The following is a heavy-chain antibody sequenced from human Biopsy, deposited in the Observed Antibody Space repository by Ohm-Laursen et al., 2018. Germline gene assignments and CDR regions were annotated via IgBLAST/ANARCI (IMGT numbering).Heavy chain of an antibody. D-gene: IGHD2-15*01. CDR2: IIPLIGLT. V-gene: IGHV1-69*04. CDR3: ARDCNGDNCGVDF. CDR1: GDTFTTSA. Sequence: GASVKVSCKASGDTFTTSAISWVRQAPGQGLECMGRIIPLIGLTNYAQKFQGRVTITADKFTNTVYMELSSLRSDDTAVYFCARDCNGDNCGVDFWGQGTLVTVS. J-gene: IGHJ4*02.